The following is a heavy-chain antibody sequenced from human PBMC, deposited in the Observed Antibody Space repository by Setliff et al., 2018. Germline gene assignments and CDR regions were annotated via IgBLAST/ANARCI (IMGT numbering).Heavy chain of an antibody. V-gene: IGHV5-51*01. CDR2: IYPGDSDT. CDR1: GYSFTSYR. Sequence: GESLKISCKGSGYSFTSYRIGWVRQMPGKGLEWMGIIYPGDSDTRYSPSFEGQVTISAGKSISTAYLQWSSLKASDTAMYYCARDTNYEGAYDSWGQGTMVTVSS. CDR3: ARDTNYEGAYDS. J-gene: IGHJ4*02. D-gene: IGHD3-3*01.